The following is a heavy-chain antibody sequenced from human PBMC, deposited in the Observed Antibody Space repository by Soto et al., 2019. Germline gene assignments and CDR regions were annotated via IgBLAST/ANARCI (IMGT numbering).Heavy chain of an antibody. Sequence: QVQLVQSGAEVKKPGSSVKVSCKASGGTFSSYTISWVRQAPGQGLEWMGRIIPILGIANYAQKFQGRVTITADKSTSAAYMELSSLRSEDTAVYYCARGQAVTAVWFDPWGQGTLVTVSS. D-gene: IGHD4-4*01. CDR3: ARGQAVTAVWFDP. CDR1: GGTFSSYT. CDR2: IIPILGIA. J-gene: IGHJ5*02. V-gene: IGHV1-69*02.